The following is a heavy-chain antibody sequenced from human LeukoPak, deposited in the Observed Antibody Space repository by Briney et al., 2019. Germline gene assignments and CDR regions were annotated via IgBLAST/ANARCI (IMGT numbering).Heavy chain of an antibody. D-gene: IGHD2-8*01. V-gene: IGHV4-34*01. CDR3: ARVRGYCTNGVCYLDAFDI. CDR2: IYHSGST. J-gene: IGHJ3*02. Sequence: SETLSLTCAVYGGSFSGCYWSWIRQPPGKGLEWIGEIYHSGSTNYNPSLKSRVTISVDKSKNQFSLKLSSVTAADTAVYYCARVRGYCTNGVCYLDAFDIWGQGTMVTVSS. CDR1: GGSFSGCY.